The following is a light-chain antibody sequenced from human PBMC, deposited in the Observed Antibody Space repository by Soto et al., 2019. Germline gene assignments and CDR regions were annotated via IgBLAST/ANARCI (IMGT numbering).Light chain of an antibody. V-gene: IGKV1-39*01. CDR1: QNINTY. CDR2: DAA. Sequence: DIQMTQSPYSLSAAVGDRVTIACRASQNINTYVNWYQQKPGKAPKLLIFDAARLHSGVPSRFSGGGSRTDFTLTITSLQPEDCATYYGQQTCSAPFTFGPGTKVDIK. J-gene: IGKJ3*01. CDR3: QQTCSAPFT.